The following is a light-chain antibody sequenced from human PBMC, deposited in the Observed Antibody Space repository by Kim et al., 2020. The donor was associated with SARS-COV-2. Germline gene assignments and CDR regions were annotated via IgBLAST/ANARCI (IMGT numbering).Light chain of an antibody. CDR2: AAS. V-gene: IGKV1-12*01. CDR1: QGISSS. J-gene: IGKJ1*01. CDR3: QQANSFPWT. Sequence: DIQMTQSPSSVSASVGDRVTITCRASQGISSSLAWYQQKPGKGPKLLIYAASSLESWVPSRFSGSGSGTEFTLTISSLQPEDFATYYCQQANSFPWTFGQGTQLDIK.